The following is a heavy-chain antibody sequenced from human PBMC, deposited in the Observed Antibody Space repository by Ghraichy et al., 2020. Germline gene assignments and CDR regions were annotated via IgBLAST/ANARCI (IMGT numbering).Heavy chain of an antibody. CDR2: IYHSGST. V-gene: IGHV4-30-2*01. Sequence: SETLSLTCAVSGGSISSGGYSWSWIRQPPGKGLEWIGYIYHSGSTYYNPSLKSRVTISVDRSKNQFSLKLSSVTAADTAVYYCVRRTTGGKLDYWGQGTMVTVSS. D-gene: IGHD2-2*01. CDR3: VRRTTGGKLDY. J-gene: IGHJ4*02. CDR1: GGSISSGGYS.